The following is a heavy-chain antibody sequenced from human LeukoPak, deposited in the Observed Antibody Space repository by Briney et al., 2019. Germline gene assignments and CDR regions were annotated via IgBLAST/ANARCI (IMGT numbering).Heavy chain of an antibody. CDR3: ARDFTRGSYYGH. Sequence: AGGSLRLSCAASGFTFSSYSMNWVRQAPGKGLEWVSSISSSSSYIYYAASVKGRFTISRDNAKNSLYLQVNSLRAEDTAVYYCARDFTRGSYYGHWGQGTLVTVSS. CDR1: GFTFSSYS. D-gene: IGHD1-26*01. J-gene: IGHJ4*02. V-gene: IGHV3-21*01. CDR2: ISSSSSYI.